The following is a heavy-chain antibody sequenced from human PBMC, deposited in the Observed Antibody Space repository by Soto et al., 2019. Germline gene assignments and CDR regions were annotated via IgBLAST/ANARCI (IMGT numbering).Heavy chain of an antibody. CDR1: GLIFSDNS. CDR3: GRRSTLPAVLDY. V-gene: IGHV3-64D*08. D-gene: IGHD6-13*01. CDR2: IGGNGINT. Sequence: GGSLRLSCSASGLIFSDNSMHWVRQAPGRGPEYISAIGGNGINTYYLDSVRGGFTISRDNSKNTLYLQMSSLRDEDTAVYYCGRRSTLPAVLDYWGQGTLVTVST. J-gene: IGHJ4*02.